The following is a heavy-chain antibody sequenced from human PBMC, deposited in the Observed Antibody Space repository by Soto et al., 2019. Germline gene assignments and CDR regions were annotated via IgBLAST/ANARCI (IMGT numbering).Heavy chain of an antibody. CDR1: GFTFSSYA. CDR3: AKDIVTYYLPSGSYYDH. D-gene: IGHD3-10*01. J-gene: IGHJ4*02. Sequence: EVQLLESGGGLEQPGGSLRLSCAASGFTFSSYAMAWVRQAPGKGLEWVSGISGNGVSTYYADSVKGRFTISRDNSKNTLFLQMNSLRAEDTALYYCAKDIVTYYLPSGSYYDHWGQGTLVTVSS. V-gene: IGHV3-23*01. CDR2: ISGNGVST.